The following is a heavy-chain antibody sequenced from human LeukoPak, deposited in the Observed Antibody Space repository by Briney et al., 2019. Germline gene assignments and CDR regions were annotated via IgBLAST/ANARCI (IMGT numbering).Heavy chain of an antibody. Sequence: GGSLRLSCAASGFTFSSYAMSWVRQAPGKGLEWVSAISGSGGSTYYADSVKGRFTISRDNSKNTLYLQMNSLRAEDTAVYYCAKDRRACSGGSCYDAFDIWGQGTMVTVSS. D-gene: IGHD2-15*01. J-gene: IGHJ3*02. CDR1: GFTFSSYA. CDR3: AKDRRACSGGSCYDAFDI. V-gene: IGHV3-23*01. CDR2: ISGSGGST.